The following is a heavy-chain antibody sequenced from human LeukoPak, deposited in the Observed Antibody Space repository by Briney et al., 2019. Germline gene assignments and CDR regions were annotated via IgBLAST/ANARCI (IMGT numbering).Heavy chain of an antibody. CDR3: ARNSIEQQLAFGY. CDR2: IYTSGST. J-gene: IGHJ4*02. Sequence: SETLSLTCTVSGGSISSYYWSWIRQPPGKGLEWIGYIYTSGSTNYNPSLKSRVTISVDTSKNQFSLKLSSVTAADTAVYYCARNSIEQQLAFGYWGQGTLVTVSS. D-gene: IGHD6-13*01. CDR1: GGSISSYY. V-gene: IGHV4-4*09.